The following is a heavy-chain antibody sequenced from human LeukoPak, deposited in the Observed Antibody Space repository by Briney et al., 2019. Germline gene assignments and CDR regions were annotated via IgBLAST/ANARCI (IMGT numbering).Heavy chain of an antibody. D-gene: IGHD5-12*01. CDR3: ARVSGYDWESFYDY. V-gene: IGHV4-59*01. J-gene: IGHJ4*02. Sequence: SETLSLTCTVSGGSISSYHWSWIRQPPGKGLEWIGYIYYSGSTNYNPSLKSRVTISVDTSKNQFSLKLSSVTAADTAVYYCARVSGYDWESFYDYWGQGILVTVSS. CDR2: IYYSGST. CDR1: GGSISSYH.